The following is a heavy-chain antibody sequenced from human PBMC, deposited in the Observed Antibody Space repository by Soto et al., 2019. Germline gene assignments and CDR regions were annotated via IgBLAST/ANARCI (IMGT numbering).Heavy chain of an antibody. J-gene: IGHJ5*02. D-gene: IGHD6-13*01. V-gene: IGHV4-59*12. CDR2: VSYAGVT. CDR1: GGSLNNFY. Sequence: PSETLSLTCSVSGGSLNNFYWTWIRQPPGKGLEWIAYVSYAGVTKYNPSLQSRATISVDTSKSHFSLNLNSVSAADTAIYYCARGGSAALIAPVGTDNWFDPWGQGTLVTVSS. CDR3: ARGGSAALIAPVGTDNWFDP.